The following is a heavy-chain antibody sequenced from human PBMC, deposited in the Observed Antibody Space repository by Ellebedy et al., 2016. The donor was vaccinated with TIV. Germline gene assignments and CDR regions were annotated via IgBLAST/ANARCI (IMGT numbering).Heavy chain of an antibody. J-gene: IGHJ6*02. CDR2: ISSTSTYT. Sequence: PGGSLRLSCAASGFSFSSYSINWVRQAPGKGLEWVSAISSTSTYTYYADSVKGRFTISRDNAKNSLYLQMNSLRAEDTAVYYCAGKVRGSSYDKTYYYYGLDVWGQGTTVTVSS. V-gene: IGHV3-21*01. CDR3: AGKVRGSSYDKTYYYYGLDV. CDR1: GFSFSSYS. D-gene: IGHD5-12*01.